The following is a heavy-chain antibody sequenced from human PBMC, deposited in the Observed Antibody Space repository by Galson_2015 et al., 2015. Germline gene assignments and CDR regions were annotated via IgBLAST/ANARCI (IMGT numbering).Heavy chain of an antibody. D-gene: IGHD3-10*01. CDR1: GDSVSSNSAA. J-gene: IGHJ5*01. Sequence: CAIPGDSVSSNSAAWNWIRQSPSRGLEWLGRTYYRSKWYNGYAASVKGRITINPDTSKNQFSLQLNSVTPEDTAVYYCARMVGDSPDSWGQGTLVTVSS. V-gene: IGHV6-1*01. CDR3: ARMVGDSPDS. CDR2: TYYRSKWYN.